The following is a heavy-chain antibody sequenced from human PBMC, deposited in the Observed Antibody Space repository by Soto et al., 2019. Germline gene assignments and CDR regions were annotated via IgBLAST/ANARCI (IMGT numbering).Heavy chain of an antibody. V-gene: IGHV3-11*01. J-gene: IGHJ4*02. CDR2: ISSSDSII. Sequence: LRLSCAASGFTFSDSYMSWIRQAPGKGLEWVSYISSSDSIIYYSDSVKGRFIISRDNAKNSLYLQMNSLRAEDTAVYYCARDLGYYDSSGYFDYWGQGTLVTVS. D-gene: IGHD3-22*01. CDR3: ARDLGYYDSSGYFDY. CDR1: GFTFSDSY.